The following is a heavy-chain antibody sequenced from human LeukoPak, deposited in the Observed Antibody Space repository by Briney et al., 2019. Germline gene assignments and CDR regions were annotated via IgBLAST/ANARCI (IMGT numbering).Heavy chain of an antibody. CDR2: IYSGGST. CDR1: GFTVSSNY. D-gene: IGHD3-9*01. Sequence: GGSLRLSCAASGFTVSSNYMSWVRQAPGKGLEWVSVIYSGGSTYYADSVKGRFTISRDNSKNTLYLQMNSLRAEDTAVYYCAREAYDILTGYYSPKDYYGMDVWGQGTTVTVSS. V-gene: IGHV3-66*01. CDR3: AREAYDILTGYYSPKDYYGMDV. J-gene: IGHJ6*02.